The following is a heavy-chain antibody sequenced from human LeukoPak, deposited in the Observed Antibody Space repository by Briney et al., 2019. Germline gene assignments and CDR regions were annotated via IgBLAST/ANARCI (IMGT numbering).Heavy chain of an antibody. D-gene: IGHD4-17*01. J-gene: IGHJ4*02. CDR2: IYSGGTT. CDR3: ARAPSVTTNYDC. CDR1: GFTVSTNY. V-gene: IGHV3-53*01. Sequence: GGSLRLSCEAPGFTVSTNYMSWVRQAPGKGLEWVSIIYSGGTTFYADSVKGRFTISRDNSNNTVYLQMDSLRAEDTAVYYCARAPSVTTNYDCWGQGTLVTVSS.